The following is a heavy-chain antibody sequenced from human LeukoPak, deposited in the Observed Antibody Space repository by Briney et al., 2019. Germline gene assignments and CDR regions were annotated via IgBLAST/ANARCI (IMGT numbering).Heavy chain of an antibody. CDR1: GGSISSYY. D-gene: IGHD4-17*01. J-gene: IGHJ4*02. Sequence: SETLSLTCTVSGGSISSYYWSWIRQPPGKELEWIGYINYSGNTNYNPSLKSRVTISVDTSKNQFSLRLTSVTAADTAVFYCAREGRQDYVYFDYWGQGSLVTVSS. CDR2: INYSGNT. V-gene: IGHV4-59*01. CDR3: AREGRQDYVYFDY.